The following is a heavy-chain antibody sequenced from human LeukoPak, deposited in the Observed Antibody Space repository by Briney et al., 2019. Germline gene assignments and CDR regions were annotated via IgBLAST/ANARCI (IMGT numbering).Heavy chain of an antibody. CDR1: GFTFSSYA. V-gene: IGHV3-23*01. Sequence: GGSLRLSCAASGFTFSSYAMSWVRQAPGKGPEWVSGISASGDSTYYADSVKGRFTISRDNSKNTLYLQVNSLRAEDTAVYSCAKGRTVDYWGQGTLVTVSS. CDR3: AKGRTVDY. D-gene: IGHD2-8*02. J-gene: IGHJ4*02. CDR2: ISASGDST.